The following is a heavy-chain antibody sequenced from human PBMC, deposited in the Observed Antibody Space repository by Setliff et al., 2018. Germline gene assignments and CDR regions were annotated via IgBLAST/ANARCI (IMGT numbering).Heavy chain of an antibody. J-gene: IGHJ5*02. CDR3: ASNRAAMALDDP. CDR2: INHRGST. D-gene: IGHD5-18*01. CDR1: GGTFSDYH. V-gene: IGHV4-34*01. Sequence: SETLSLTCATYGGTFSDYHWTWIRQSPEKGLEWIGEINHRGSTNYNPSLKSRVTISVDTSKNQFSLKLSSVTAADTAVYYCASNRAAMALDDPWGQGKLVTVSS.